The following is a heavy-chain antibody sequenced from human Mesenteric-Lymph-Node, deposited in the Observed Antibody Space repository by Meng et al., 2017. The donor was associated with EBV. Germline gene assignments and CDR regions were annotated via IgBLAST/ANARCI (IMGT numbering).Heavy chain of an antibody. J-gene: IGHJ4*02. D-gene: IGHD3-10*01. V-gene: IGHV4-34*01. CDR1: GGYFTYHY. CDR3: ARSSYGSGSYSPFNF. Sequence: VQCQHWGAGLVQSYAPLSLPSTVYGGYFTYHYWTWIRQPPGKGLEWIAEINHSGGTNYNLSLKNRVTISIDLSKNHFSLKVSSVTAADTAVYYCARSSYGSGSYSPFNFWGEGNLVTVSS. CDR2: INHSGGT.